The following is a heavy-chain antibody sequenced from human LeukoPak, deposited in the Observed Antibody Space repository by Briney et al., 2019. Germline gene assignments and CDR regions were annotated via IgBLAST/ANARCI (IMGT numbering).Heavy chain of an antibody. D-gene: IGHD6-25*01. J-gene: IGHJ4*02. CDR3: ASDSDDYGDY. CDR1: GFTFSSYA. CDR2: ISYDGSNK. V-gene: IGHV3-30-3*01. Sequence: GGSLRLSCAASGFTFSSYAMHWVRQAPGKGLEWVAVISYDGSNKYYADSVKGRFTISRDNSKNTLYLQMNSLRAEDTAVYYCASDSDDYGDYWGRGTLVTVSS.